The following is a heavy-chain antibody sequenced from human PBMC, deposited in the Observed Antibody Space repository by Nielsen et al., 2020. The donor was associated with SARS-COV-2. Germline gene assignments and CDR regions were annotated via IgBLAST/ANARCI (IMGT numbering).Heavy chain of an antibody. D-gene: IGHD6-19*01. CDR3: ARDIPGIAVAGPDY. Sequence: GESLKISCAASGFTFSSYEMNWVRQAPGKGLEWVSYISSSGSTIYYADSVKGRFTISRDNAKNSLYLQMNSLRAEDTAVYYCARDIPGIAVAGPDYWGQGTLVTVSS. J-gene: IGHJ4*02. CDR2: ISSSGSTI. V-gene: IGHV3-48*03. CDR1: GFTFSSYE.